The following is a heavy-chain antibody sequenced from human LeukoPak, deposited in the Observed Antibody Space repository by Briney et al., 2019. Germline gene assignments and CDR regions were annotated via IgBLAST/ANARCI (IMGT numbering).Heavy chain of an antibody. J-gene: IGHJ4*02. D-gene: IGHD4/OR15-4a*01. CDR1: GFTFSSYA. Sequence: GRSLGLSCAASGFTFSSYAMHWVRQAPGKGLEWVAVISYDGSNKYYADSVKGRFTISRDNSKNTQYLQMNSLRAEDTAVYYCAKGLARFGYGALLDFWGQGTLVTVSS. V-gene: IGHV3-30*04. CDR3: AKGLARFGYGALLDF. CDR2: ISYDGSNK.